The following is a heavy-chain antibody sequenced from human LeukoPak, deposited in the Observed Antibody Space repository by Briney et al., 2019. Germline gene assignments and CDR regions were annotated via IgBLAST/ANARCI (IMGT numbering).Heavy chain of an antibody. Sequence: GGSLRPSCAVSGFAFSNSWKTWVRQAPGKGLEWVANINQGGSTKNYVDSVKGRFTISRDDAKNSLYLQMSSLRAEDTAVYYCARLDSSGYLSDYWDQGTLVTVSS. D-gene: IGHD3-22*01. J-gene: IGHJ4*02. V-gene: IGHV3-7*01. CDR2: INQGGSTK. CDR3: ARLDSSGYLSDY. CDR1: GFAFSNSW.